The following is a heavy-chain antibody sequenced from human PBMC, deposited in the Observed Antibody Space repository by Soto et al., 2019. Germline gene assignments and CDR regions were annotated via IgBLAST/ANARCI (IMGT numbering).Heavy chain of an antibody. J-gene: IGHJ4*02. CDR1: GFTFSSHA. V-gene: IGHV3-23*01. D-gene: IGHD6-13*01. CDR2: IRGSSGST. Sequence: EVQLLESGGGLVQPGGSLRLSCAASGFTFSSHAMSWVRQAPGKGLEWVSAIRGSSGSTDYADSVKGRFTISRDNSKNTVYLQMNSLRAEDTAVYYCAKDGQQQLASYFDYWGRGTLVTVSS. CDR3: AKDGQQQLASYFDY.